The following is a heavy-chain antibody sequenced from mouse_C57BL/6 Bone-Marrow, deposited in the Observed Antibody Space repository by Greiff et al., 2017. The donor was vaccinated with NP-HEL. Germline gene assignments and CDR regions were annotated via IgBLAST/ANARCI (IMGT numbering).Heavy chain of an antibody. V-gene: IGHV5-17*01. Sequence: DVMLVESGGGLVKPGGSLKLSCAASGFTFSDYGMHWVRQAPEKGLEWVAYISSGSSTIYYADTVKGRFTISRDNAKNTLFLQMTSLRSEDTAMYYCASSDYYGTYFDYWGQGTTLTVSS. CDR2: ISSGSSTI. CDR1: GFTFSDYG. D-gene: IGHD1-1*01. CDR3: ASSDYYGTYFDY. J-gene: IGHJ2*01.